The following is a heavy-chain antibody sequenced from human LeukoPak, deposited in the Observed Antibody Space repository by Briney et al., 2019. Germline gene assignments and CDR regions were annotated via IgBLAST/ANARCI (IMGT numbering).Heavy chain of an antibody. CDR3: AGTPYGSGSFWGWWFDP. V-gene: IGHV4-59*01. CDR1: GGSISSYY. D-gene: IGHD3-10*01. Sequence: SETLSLTCTVSGGSISSYYWSWIRQPPGKGLEWIGYIYYSGSTNYNPSLKSRVTISVDTSKNQFSLKPSSVTAADTAVYYCAGTPYGSGSFWGWWFDPWGQGTLVTVSS. CDR2: IYYSGST. J-gene: IGHJ5*02.